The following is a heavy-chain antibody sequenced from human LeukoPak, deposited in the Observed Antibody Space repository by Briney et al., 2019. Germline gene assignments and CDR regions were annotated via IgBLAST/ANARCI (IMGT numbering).Heavy chain of an antibody. D-gene: IGHD5-12*01. V-gene: IGHV3-48*02. CDR3: ARRRGYSGYDLDY. CDR1: GFTFSSYA. Sequence: PGRSLRLSCAASGFTFSSYAMHWVRQAPGKGLEWVSYISSSSSTIYYADSVKGRFTISRDNAKNSPYLQMNSLRDEDTAVYYCARRRGYSGYDLDYWGQGTLVTVSS. CDR2: ISSSSSTI. J-gene: IGHJ4*02.